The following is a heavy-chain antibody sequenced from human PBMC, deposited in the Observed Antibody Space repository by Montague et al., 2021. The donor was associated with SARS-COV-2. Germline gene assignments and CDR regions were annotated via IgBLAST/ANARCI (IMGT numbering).Heavy chain of an antibody. CDR1: GDSFSTYS. D-gene: IGHD3-10*01. V-gene: IGHV4-34*01. CDR2: INHTGST. J-gene: IGHJ4*02. Sequence: SETLSLTCSVYGDSFSTYSWIWVRQPPGEGLEWIGEINHTGSTSYNPSLKRRVTMSIDSSHNQVSLKLSSMTAADTAVYYCATRSTLWFGEDWGQGTLVTVSS. CDR3: ATRSTLWFGED.